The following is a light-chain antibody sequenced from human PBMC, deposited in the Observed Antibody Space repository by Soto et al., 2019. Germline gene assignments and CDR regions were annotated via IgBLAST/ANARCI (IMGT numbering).Light chain of an antibody. J-gene: IGKJ3*01. CDR3: QEDISVPIT. Sequence: DIQMTQSPSSLSASVGDRVTITCRASQGISNYLAWYQQKPGKVPMLLIYAASTLQSGVPSRFSGSGSGTDFTLTISSLQAEDVANYYCQEDISVPITVGPETEVDIK. CDR1: QGISNY. V-gene: IGKV1-27*01. CDR2: AAS.